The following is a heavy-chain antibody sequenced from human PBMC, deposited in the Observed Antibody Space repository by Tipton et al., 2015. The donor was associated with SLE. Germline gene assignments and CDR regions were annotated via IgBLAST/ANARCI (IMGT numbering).Heavy chain of an antibody. Sequence: TLSLTCTVSGDSISSHSWSWIRQPPGKGLEWIGCMYYSGSTNYNPSLKSRVTTSVDTSKNQFSLKLSSVTAADTAVYYCVREVVVTDAFDIWGQGTMVTVSS. D-gene: IGHD3-22*01. V-gene: IGHV4-59*11. CDR2: MYYSGST. CDR3: VREVVVTDAFDI. CDR1: GDSISSHS. J-gene: IGHJ3*02.